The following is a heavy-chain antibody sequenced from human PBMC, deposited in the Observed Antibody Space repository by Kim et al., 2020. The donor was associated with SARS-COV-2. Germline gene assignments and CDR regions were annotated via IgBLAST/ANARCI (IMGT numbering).Heavy chain of an antibody. CDR2: IKQDGGER. CDR3: ARGRGALDY. CDR1: DFNFNNYW. Sequence: GGSLRLSCAASDFNFNNYWMTWVRQAPGKGLEWVATIKQDGGERYYVDSVKGRFSNSRDNAKQSLYVQMNSLRAEDTAVDYCARGRGALDYWGQGALVTVSS. D-gene: IGHD3-10*01. J-gene: IGHJ4*02. V-gene: IGHV3-7*03.